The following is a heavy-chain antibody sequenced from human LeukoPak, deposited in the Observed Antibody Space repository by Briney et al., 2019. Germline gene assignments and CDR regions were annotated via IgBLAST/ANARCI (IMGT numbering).Heavy chain of an antibody. CDR2: ISAYNGNT. CDR1: GYTFTSYG. Sequence: GASVKVSCKASGYTFTSYGISWVRQAPGQGLEWMGWISAYNGNTNYAQKLQGRVTITTDTSTSTAYMELRSLRSDDTAVYYCARFAGYDFWSGYHDYWGQGTLVTVSS. V-gene: IGHV1-18*01. J-gene: IGHJ4*02. CDR3: ARFAGYDFWSGYHDY. D-gene: IGHD3-3*01.